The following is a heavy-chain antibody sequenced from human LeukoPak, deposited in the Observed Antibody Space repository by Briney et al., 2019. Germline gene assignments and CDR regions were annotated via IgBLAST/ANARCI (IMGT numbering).Heavy chain of an antibody. V-gene: IGHV3-30-3*01. J-gene: IGHJ4*02. CDR1: GFTFSSYA. D-gene: IGHD6-13*01. CDR2: ISYDGSNK. Sequence: PGGSLRLSCAASGFTFSSYAMHWVRQAPGKGLEWVAVISYDGSNKYYADSVKGRFTISRDNSKNTLYLQMNSLRAEDTAVYYCAGDRAYSSSWYDYWGQGTLVTVSS. CDR3: AGDRAYSSSWYDY.